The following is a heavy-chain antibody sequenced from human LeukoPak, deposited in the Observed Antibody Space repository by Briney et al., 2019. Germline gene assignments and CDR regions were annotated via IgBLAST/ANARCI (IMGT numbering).Heavy chain of an antibody. CDR1: GFAFGSEA. CDR2: ISPGGGTT. J-gene: IGHJ4*02. Sequence: GGSLRLSCAVSGFAFGSEAMSWVRQSPARGLEWVASISPGGGTTYYADYVKGRFTISRDNSKNSLFVQMNSLRAEDTAVYYCAKDLGMGATKTDYWGQGTLVTVSS. D-gene: IGHD1-26*01. CDR3: AKDLGMGATKTDY. V-gene: IGHV3-23*01.